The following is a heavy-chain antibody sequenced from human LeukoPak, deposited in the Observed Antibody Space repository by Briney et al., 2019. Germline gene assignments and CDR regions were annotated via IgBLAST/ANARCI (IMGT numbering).Heavy chain of an antibody. J-gene: IGHJ3*02. CDR1: GFTFSNYW. CDR3: ARDEVGTKPEDI. CDR2: IKQDGSLE. Sequence: GGSLTVTCAASGFTFSNYWINWVRQAPGKGLEWVANIKQDGSLENYVDSVKGRFTISRDNAKNSLYLQMKSLRVEDTGVYYCARDEVGTKPEDIRVQGTLVTVSS. V-gene: IGHV3-7*01. D-gene: IGHD1-14*01.